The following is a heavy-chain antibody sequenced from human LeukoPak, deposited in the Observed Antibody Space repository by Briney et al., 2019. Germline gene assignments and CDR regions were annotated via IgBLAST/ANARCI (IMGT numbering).Heavy chain of an antibody. CDR3: AISTLWFGELFGYYFDY. CDR1: GFIFTDYA. J-gene: IGHJ4*02. V-gene: IGHV3-30*14. Sequence: PGRSLRLSCAASGFIFTDYAMHWVRQSPGKGLEWVALVSYDGRNENYADSVKGRFTISRDTSKNTLYLQMNSLRAEDTAVYYCAISTLWFGELFGYYFDYWGQGTLVTVSS. CDR2: VSYDGRNE. D-gene: IGHD3-10*01.